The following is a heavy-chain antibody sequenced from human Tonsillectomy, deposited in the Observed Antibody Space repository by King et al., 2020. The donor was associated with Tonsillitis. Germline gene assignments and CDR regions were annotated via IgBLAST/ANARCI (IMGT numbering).Heavy chain of an antibody. CDR3: ARQAPAQQLTPVYED. CDR2: IYPDDSDT. J-gene: IGHJ4*02. Sequence: QLVQSGAEVKRPGESLKISCLGSGYSFSTYWIGWVRQVPGKGLDRMGSIYPDDSDTRYSPSFEGQVTISADKPNTTLFLQWSSLKASDTAMYFCARQAPAQQLTPVYEDWGRGTLVTVSS. D-gene: IGHD4-11*01. CDR1: GYSFSTYW. V-gene: IGHV5-51*04.